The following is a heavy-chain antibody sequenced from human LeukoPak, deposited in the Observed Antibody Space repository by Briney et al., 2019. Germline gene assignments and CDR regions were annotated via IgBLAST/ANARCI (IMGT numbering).Heavy chain of an antibody. Sequence: SETLSLTCTVSGGSISSYYWSWIRQPAGKGLEWIGRIFTSGSTNYNPSLKSRVTISVDTSKSQFSLKLISVTAADTAIYYCARVRGDFETDWGQGTLVTVSS. V-gene: IGHV4-4*07. J-gene: IGHJ1*01. D-gene: IGHD3-16*01. CDR2: IFTSGST. CDR3: ARVRGDFETD. CDR1: GGSISSYY.